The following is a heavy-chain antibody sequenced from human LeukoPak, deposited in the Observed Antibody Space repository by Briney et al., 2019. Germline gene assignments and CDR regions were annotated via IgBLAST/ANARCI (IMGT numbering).Heavy chain of an antibody. Sequence: PSETLSLTCTVSGDSISSGDYYWHWIRQPPGKALEWIGYIYYSGSTDYNPSLKSRLTMSVDTSKNHFSLNLSSVSAADTALYYCARTGYFYDSSGSTPLPFDSWGQGTLVTVSS. CDR3: ARTGYFYDSSGSTPLPFDS. D-gene: IGHD3-22*01. J-gene: IGHJ4*02. CDR2: IYYSGST. V-gene: IGHV4-30-4*01. CDR1: GDSISSGDYY.